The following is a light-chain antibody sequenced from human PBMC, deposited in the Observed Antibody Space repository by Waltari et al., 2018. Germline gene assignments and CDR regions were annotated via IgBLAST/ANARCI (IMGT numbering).Light chain of an antibody. J-gene: IGLJ3*02. CDR3: QTWGTGFRV. CDR2: VNSEGSH. V-gene: IGLV4-69*01. CDR1: SEHSSYA. Sequence: QLVLTQSPSASASLGAPVKLTCTLSSEHSSYAIAWHQQQPEKGPRYLMKVNSEGSHIKGDGIPDRFSGSSSGAERYLTIPSLQSEDEADYYCQTWGTGFRVFGGGTKLTVL.